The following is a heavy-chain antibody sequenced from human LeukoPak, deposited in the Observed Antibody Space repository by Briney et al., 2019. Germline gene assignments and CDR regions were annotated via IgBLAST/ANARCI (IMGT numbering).Heavy chain of an antibody. Sequence: KPSETLSLTCAVYGGSFSGYYWTWIRQPPGKGLEWIGEINQSGSTNYKPSLKSRVIISVDTSKNQFSLMLSSVTAADTAVYYCARREFPLLGPYFFDYWGQGTLVTVSS. D-gene: IGHD7-27*01. CDR2: INQSGST. CDR1: GGSFSGYY. V-gene: IGHV4-34*01. CDR3: ARREFPLLGPYFFDY. J-gene: IGHJ4*02.